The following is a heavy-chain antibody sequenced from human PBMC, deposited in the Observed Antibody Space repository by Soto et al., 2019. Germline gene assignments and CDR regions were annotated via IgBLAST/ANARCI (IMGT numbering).Heavy chain of an antibody. J-gene: IGHJ4*02. Sequence: TLSDTGTVSGSSMSKGDYYWSSFRQPPGKGLEWIGYIYYSGSTYYNPSLKSRVTISVDTSKNQFSLKLSSVTAADTAVYYCARYDWNKLDYWGQGTLVTVSS. D-gene: IGHD1-1*01. CDR2: IYYSGST. CDR3: ARYDWNKLDY. CDR1: GSSMSKGDYY. V-gene: IGHV4-30-4*01.